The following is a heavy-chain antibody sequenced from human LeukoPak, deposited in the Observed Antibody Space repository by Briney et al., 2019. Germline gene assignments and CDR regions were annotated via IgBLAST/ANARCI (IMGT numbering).Heavy chain of an antibody. D-gene: IGHD3-10*01. V-gene: IGHV3-9*01. Sequence: GGSLRLSCAASGFTFDDYAMHWVRHAPGKGLEWVSGISWNSGSIGYADSVKGRFTISRDNAKNSLYLQMNSLRAEDTALYYCAKDKYYGSGSYSGWFDPWGQGTLVTVSS. CDR3: AKDKYYGSGSYSGWFDP. J-gene: IGHJ5*02. CDR2: ISWNSGSI. CDR1: GFTFDDYA.